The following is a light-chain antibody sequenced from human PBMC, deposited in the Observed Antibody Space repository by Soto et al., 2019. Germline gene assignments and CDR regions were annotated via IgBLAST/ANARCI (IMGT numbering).Light chain of an antibody. J-gene: IGKJ3*01. CDR2: AAS. CDR3: QQSYSTPQVT. V-gene: IGKV1-39*01. CDR1: QSISSY. Sequence: DIQMTQSPSSLSASVGDRVTITCRASQSISSYLNWYQQKPGKAPKLLIYAASSLQSGVPSRFSCRGSGTDFTLTISSLQPEDFATYYCQQSYSTPQVTFCPGTKVDIK.